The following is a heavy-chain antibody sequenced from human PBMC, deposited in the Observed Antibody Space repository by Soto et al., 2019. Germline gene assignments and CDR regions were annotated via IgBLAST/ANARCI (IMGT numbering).Heavy chain of an antibody. V-gene: IGHV4-31*03. Sequence: QVQLQESGPGLVKPSQTLSLTCTVSGGSISSGSYYWSWIRQLPGKGLEWIWYIYYSGSTYYNPSLKSRVTISVDTSKNQFSLKLNSVTAADTAVYYCATRTDYYYGSGSLGGMDVWGQGTTVTVSS. J-gene: IGHJ6*02. CDR1: GGSISSGSYY. D-gene: IGHD3-10*01. CDR2: IYYSGST. CDR3: ATRTDYYYGSGSLGGMDV.